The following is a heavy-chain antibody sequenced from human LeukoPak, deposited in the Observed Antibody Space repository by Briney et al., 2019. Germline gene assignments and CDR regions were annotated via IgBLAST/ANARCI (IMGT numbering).Heavy chain of an antibody. CDR1: GGSIGSHY. Sequence: SETLSLTCTVSGGSIGSHYWSWIRRPAGKGLEWIGRMYTSGSSNYNPSLKGRVTMSVDTSKNQFSLKLSSVTAADTAVYYCARDLGYCTSGVCQGPLDYWGQGTLVTVSS. D-gene: IGHD2-8*01. J-gene: IGHJ4*02. CDR3: ARDLGYCTSGVCQGPLDY. CDR2: MYTSGSS. V-gene: IGHV4-4*07.